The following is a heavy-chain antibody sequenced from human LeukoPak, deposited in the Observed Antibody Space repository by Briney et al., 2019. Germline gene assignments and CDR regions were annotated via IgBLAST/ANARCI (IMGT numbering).Heavy chain of an antibody. V-gene: IGHV4-34*01. CDR1: GFTFNNYA. CDR2: INHSGST. J-gene: IGHJ6*03. CDR3: ARGTSSGWYFPLYYMDV. D-gene: IGHD6-19*01. Sequence: GSLRLSCAASGFTFNNYAMSWVRQPPGKGLEWIGEINHSGSTNYNPSLKSRVTISVDTSKNQFSLKLSSVTAADTAVYYCARGTSSGWYFPLYYMDVWGKGTTVTVSS.